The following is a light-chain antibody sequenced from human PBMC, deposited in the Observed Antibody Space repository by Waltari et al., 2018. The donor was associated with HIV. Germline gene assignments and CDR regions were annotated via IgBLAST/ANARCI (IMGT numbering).Light chain of an antibody. CDR1: KSVKRD. V-gene: IGKV3-11*01. J-gene: IGKJ5*01. CDR3: QQRSNWPPQIT. Sequence: IVLTQSPATLSLSPGERATLSCRANKSVKRDVAWNQQKRGEAPRLLIYDASNRATSIPARFSGSGSGTDVTLTISSLEPEDFAVYYCQQRSNWPPQITFGQGTRLEIK. CDR2: DAS.